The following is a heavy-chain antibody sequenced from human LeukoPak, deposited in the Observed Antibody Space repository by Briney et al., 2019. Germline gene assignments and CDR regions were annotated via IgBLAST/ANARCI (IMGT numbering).Heavy chain of an antibody. CDR3: AKETIAAAGTKHFQH. J-gene: IGHJ1*01. D-gene: IGHD6-13*01. CDR2: ISGSGGST. Sequence: GGSLRLSCADSGFTFSSYAMSWVRQAPGKGLEWVSAISGSGGSTYYADSVKGRFTISRENSKSTLYPQMNSLRAEDTAVYYCAKETIAAAGTKHFQHWGQGTLVTVSS. V-gene: IGHV3-23*01. CDR1: GFTFSSYA.